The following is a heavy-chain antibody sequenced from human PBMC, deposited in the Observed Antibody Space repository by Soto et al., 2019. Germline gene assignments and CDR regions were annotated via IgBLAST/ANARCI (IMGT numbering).Heavy chain of an antibody. J-gene: IGHJ4*02. V-gene: IGHV1-69*13. CDR1: GGTFSSYA. D-gene: IGHD3-22*01. CDR3: ARSEVYDSSGYPRMGYYFDY. Sequence: SVNVSFKASGGTFSSYAISWVRQAPGQGLEWMGGIIPIFGTANYAQRFQGRVTITADESTSTAYMELSSLRSEDTAVYYCARSEVYDSSGYPRMGYYFDYWGQGTLVTVSS. CDR2: IIPIFGTA.